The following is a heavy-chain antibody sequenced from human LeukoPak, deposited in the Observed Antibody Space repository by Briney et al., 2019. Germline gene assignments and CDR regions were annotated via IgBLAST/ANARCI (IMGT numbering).Heavy chain of an antibody. D-gene: IGHD3-22*01. CDR2: ISYDVSNT. CDR1: AFSLSYYA. V-gene: IGHV3-30-3*01. CDR3: ARGPKYYYDGSAYYYGYFDY. J-gene: IGHJ4*02. Sequence: GGSLRPSWAASAFSLSYYAMHWVRPAPGKGLGWVAVISYDVSNTYYANSVKGRVTISRDSSKITLDLQTNSLRSEDRTVYYCARGPKYYYDGSAYYYGYFDYWGQGTLVTVSS.